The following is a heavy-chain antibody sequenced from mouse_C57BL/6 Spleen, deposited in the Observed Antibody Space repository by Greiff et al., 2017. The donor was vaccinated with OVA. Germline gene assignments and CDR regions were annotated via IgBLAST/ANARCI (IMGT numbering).Heavy chain of an antibody. J-gene: IGHJ2*01. CDR3: ARGPYDYFDY. CDR1: GYTFTDYY. Sequence: VQLQQSGPELVKPGASVKISCKASGYTFTDYYMNWVKQSHGKSLEWIGDINPNNGGTSYNQKFKGKATLTVDKSSSTAYMELRSLTSEDSAVYYCARGPYDYFDYWGQGTTLTVSS. D-gene: IGHD2-3*01. CDR2: INPNNGGT. V-gene: IGHV1-26*01.